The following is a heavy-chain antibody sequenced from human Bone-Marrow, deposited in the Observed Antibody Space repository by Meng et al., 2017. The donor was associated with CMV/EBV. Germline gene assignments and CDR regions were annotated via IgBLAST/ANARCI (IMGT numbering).Heavy chain of an antibody. Sequence: GGSLRLSCAASGFTFSSYGMHWVRQAPGKGLEWVAFIRYDGSNKYFADSVRGRFTISRDNSKNTLYLQMNSLRAEDTAIYYCARDIGPLGITVVRDYGWFDPWGQGTLVTVSS. CDR3: ARDIGPLGITVVRDYGWFDP. D-gene: IGHD4-23*01. CDR1: GFTFSSYG. V-gene: IGHV3-30*02. J-gene: IGHJ5*02. CDR2: IRYDGSNK.